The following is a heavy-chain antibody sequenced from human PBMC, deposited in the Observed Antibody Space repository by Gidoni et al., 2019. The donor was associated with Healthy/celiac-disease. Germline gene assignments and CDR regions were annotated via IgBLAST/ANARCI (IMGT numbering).Heavy chain of an antibody. D-gene: IGHD2-15*01. Sequence: EVQLVESGGGLVQPGRFLRLSCAASGFTFDDYAMHWVRQAPGKGLEWVSGISWNSGSIGYADSVKGRFTISRDNAKNSLYLQMNSLRAEDTALYYCAKDSCSGGSCSPDYWGQGTLVTVSS. J-gene: IGHJ4*02. CDR1: GFTFDDYA. CDR2: ISWNSGSI. V-gene: IGHV3-9*01. CDR3: AKDSCSGGSCSPDY.